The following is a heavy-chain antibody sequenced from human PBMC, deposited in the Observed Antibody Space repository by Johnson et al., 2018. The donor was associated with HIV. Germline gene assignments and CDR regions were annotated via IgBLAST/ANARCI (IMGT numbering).Heavy chain of an antibody. V-gene: IGHV3-7*01. CDR1: SFTFSNYW. D-gene: IGHD3-10*01. CDR3: ARDLDTGGAIGAFDI. CDR2: IKQDGRAK. Sequence: VQLVESGGGFVQPGGSLRLSCAASSFTFSNYWMNWVRQAPGKGLEWVANIKQDGRAKYYVDSVKGRFTISRDNAKNSLYLQMNSLRAEDTGFYYCARDLDTGGAIGAFDIWGQGTMVTVSS. J-gene: IGHJ3*02.